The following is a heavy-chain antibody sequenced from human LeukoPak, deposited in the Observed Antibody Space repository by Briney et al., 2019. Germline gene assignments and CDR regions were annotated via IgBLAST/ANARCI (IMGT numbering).Heavy chain of an antibody. CDR3: ARIYYGSGSSAFDI. J-gene: IGHJ3*02. V-gene: IGHV3-7*01. CDR2: IKQDGSEK. Sequence: GGSLRLSCAASGFTFSSYWMSWVRQAPGKGLEWVANIKQDGSEKYYVDSVKGRFTISRDNAKNSLYLQMNSLRAEDTAVYYCARIYYGSGSSAFDIWGQGTMSPSLQ. D-gene: IGHD3-10*01. CDR1: GFTFSSYW.